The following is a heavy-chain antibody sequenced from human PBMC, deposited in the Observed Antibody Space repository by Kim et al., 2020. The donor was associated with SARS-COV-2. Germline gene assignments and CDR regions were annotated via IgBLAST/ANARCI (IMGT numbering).Heavy chain of an antibody. CDR2: INTGNGDT. Sequence: ASVKVSCKASGYTFTNYGMHWVRRAPGQRFEWMGWINTGNGDTKYSQKIQGRVTITRDTSASTAYMFLSGLRSEDTAIYYCARDSSYDYGDYIDYWGQGILVTVSS. D-gene: IGHD4-17*01. CDR3: ARDSSYDYGDYIDY. V-gene: IGHV1-3*04. CDR1: GYTFTNYG. J-gene: IGHJ4*02.